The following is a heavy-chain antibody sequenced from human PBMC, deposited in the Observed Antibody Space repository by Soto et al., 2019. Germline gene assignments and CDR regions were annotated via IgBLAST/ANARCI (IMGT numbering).Heavy chain of an antibody. CDR1: GGSISSSSYY. D-gene: IGHD5-12*01. J-gene: IGHJ6*03. Sequence: SETLSLTCTVSGGSISSSSYYWGWIRQPPGKGLEWIGSIYYSGSTYYNPSLKSRVTISVDTSKNQFSLKLGSVTAADTAVYYCASLEGSSDSGYARPGFWYYMDVWGKGTTVTVSS. CDR3: ASLEGSSDSGYARPGFWYYMDV. V-gene: IGHV4-39*01. CDR2: IYYSGST.